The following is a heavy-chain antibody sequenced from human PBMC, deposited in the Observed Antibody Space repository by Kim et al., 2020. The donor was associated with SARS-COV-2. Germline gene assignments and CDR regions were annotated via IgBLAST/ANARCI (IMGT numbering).Heavy chain of an antibody. J-gene: IGHJ4*02. CDR1: GYTFTGYY. Sequence: ASVKVSCKASGYTFTGYYMHWVRQAPGQGLEWMGRINPNSGGTNYAQKFQGRVTMTRDTSISTAYMELSRLRSDDTAVYYCARGVRLGELSDNWAAGLVDYWGQGTLVTVSS. CDR2: INPNSGGT. D-gene: IGHD3-16*02. V-gene: IGHV1-2*06. CDR3: ARGVRLGELSDNWAAGLVDY.